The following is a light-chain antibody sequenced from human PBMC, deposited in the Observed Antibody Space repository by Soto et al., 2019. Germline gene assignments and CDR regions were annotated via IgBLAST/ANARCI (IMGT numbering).Light chain of an antibody. CDR3: QSYDSRLSAPV. CDR1: RSNIGAGYD. CDR2: GNS. V-gene: IGLV1-40*01. J-gene: IGLJ1*01. Sequence: QSVLTQPPSVSGAPGQRVTISCTGSRSNIGAGYDVHWYQQLPGTAPKLLIYGNSNRPSGVPDRFSGSKSGTSASLAITGLQAEDEADYSCQSYDSRLSAPVLGTGTKVTVL.